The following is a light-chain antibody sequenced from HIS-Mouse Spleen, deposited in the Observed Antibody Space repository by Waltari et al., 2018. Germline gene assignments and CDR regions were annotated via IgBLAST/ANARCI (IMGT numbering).Light chain of an antibody. Sequence: EIVMTQSPATLPVSPRERATLSCRASQSVSSNLAWYQQKPGQAPRLLIYGASTRATGIPARFSGSGSGTEFTLTISSMQSEDFAVYYCQQYNNWWTFGQGTKVEIK. CDR3: QQYNNWWT. V-gene: IGKV3-15*01. CDR2: GAS. J-gene: IGKJ1*01. CDR1: QSVSSN.